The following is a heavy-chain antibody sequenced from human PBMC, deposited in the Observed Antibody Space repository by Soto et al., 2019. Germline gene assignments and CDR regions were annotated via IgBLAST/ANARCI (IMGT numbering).Heavy chain of an antibody. Sequence: QDQLVQSGVEVKKPGASVKVSCKASGYSFTNYGITWVRQAPGQGFEWMGWISAYNGNTNYAQKFHRRVTMTTDASTSTAYLELRSLSSDETAVYYCARDRGVAPPVAGNTHYYYYMDVWGKGTTVTVSS. D-gene: IGHD6-19*01. CDR1: GYSFTNYG. V-gene: IGHV1-18*01. CDR3: ARDRGVAPPVAGNTHYYYYMDV. J-gene: IGHJ6*03. CDR2: ISAYNGNT.